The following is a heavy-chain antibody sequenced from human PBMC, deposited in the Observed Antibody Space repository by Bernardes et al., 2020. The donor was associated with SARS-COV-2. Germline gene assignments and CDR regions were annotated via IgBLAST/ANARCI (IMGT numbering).Heavy chain of an antibody. CDR2: IIPIFGTA. J-gene: IGHJ6*02. Sequence: SVKVSCKASGGTFSSYAITWVRQAPGQGLEWMGRIIPIFGTANYAQKFQGRVTITADESTSTAYMELSSLRSEDTAVYYCARMTTVTTAYYYYGMDVWGQGTTVTVSS. CDR3: ARMTTVTTAYYYYGMDV. V-gene: IGHV1-69*13. CDR1: GGTFSSYA. D-gene: IGHD4-17*01.